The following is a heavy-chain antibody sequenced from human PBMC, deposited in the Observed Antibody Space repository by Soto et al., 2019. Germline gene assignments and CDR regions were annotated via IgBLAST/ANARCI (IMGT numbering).Heavy chain of an antibody. CDR3: ARMNYYDTSGYPFDY. J-gene: IGHJ4*02. Sequence: SETLSLTCTVSGGSISSYCWSWIRQPPGKGLEWIGYIYFRGTTNYNPSLKSRVTMSADTSKNQFSLKLNSVTAADTAVYYCARMNYYDTSGYPFDYWGQGMMVTVS. CDR2: IYFRGTT. D-gene: IGHD3-22*01. CDR1: GGSISSYC. V-gene: IGHV4-59*01.